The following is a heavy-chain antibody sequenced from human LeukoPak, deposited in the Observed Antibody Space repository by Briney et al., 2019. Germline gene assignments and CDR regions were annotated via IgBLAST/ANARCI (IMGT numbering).Heavy chain of an antibody. CDR3: ARDFPGGGSGFEY. V-gene: IGHV1-46*01. D-gene: IGHD2-15*01. Sequence: GSVKVSCKASGYTFTSYYIHWVRQAPGQGLEWMGVINPSDGGTNYAQTFQGRISMTRDMSTSTVYMELSSLRSEDAAVYYCARDFPGGGSGFEYWGQGTLVTVSS. J-gene: IGHJ4*02. CDR1: GYTFTSYY. CDR2: INPSDGGT.